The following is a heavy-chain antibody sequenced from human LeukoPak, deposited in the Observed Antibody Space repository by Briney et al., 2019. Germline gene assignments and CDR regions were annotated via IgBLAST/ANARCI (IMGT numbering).Heavy chain of an antibody. Sequence: SETLSLTCTVSSGSISSGDYYWSWVRQPPGKGLEWIGNIFYTGRTESNPSLRNRLTMSVDTSKNQFSLKLTSVTAADTAVYYCAKGEVTIFGEFIDNYHYYGMDVWGQGTTVTVSS. CDR3: AKGEVTIFGEFIDNYHYYGMDV. CDR2: IFYTGRT. CDR1: SGSISSGDYY. D-gene: IGHD3-3*01. J-gene: IGHJ6*02. V-gene: IGHV4-30-4*01.